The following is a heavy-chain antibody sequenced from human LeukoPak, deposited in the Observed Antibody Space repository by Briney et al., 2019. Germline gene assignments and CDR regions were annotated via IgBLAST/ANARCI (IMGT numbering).Heavy chain of an antibody. D-gene: IGHD1-26*01. CDR1: GVTFSDYY. CDR2: ISSSGSTI. V-gene: IGHV3-11*04. Sequence: GGSLRLSCAASGVTFSDYYMSWIRQAPGKGLEWVSYISSSGSTIYYADSVKGRFTISRDNAKNSLYLQMNSLRAEDTAVYYCAKDPPNKWEPRFDYWGQGTLVTVSS. CDR3: AKDPPNKWEPRFDY. J-gene: IGHJ4*02.